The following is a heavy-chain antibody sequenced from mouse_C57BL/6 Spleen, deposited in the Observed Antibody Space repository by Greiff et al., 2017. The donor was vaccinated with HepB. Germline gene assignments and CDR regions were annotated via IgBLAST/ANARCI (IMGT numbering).Heavy chain of an antibody. CDR1: GFTFSSYT. Sequence: EVMLVESGGGLVKPGGSLKLSCAASGFTFSSYTMSWVRQTPEKRLEWVATISGGGGNTYYPDSVKGRFTISRDNAKNTLYLQMSSLRSEDTALYYCARGYYGSSFDYWGQGTTLTVSS. V-gene: IGHV5-9*01. CDR2: ISGGGGNT. J-gene: IGHJ2*01. CDR3: ARGYYGSSFDY. D-gene: IGHD1-1*01.